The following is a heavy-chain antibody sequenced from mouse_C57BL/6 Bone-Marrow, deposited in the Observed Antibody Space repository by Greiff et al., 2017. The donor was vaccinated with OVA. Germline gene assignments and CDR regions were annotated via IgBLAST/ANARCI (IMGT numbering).Heavy chain of an antibody. CDR1: GYTFTDYY. V-gene: IGHV1-77*01. Sequence: QVQLKESGAELVKPGASVKISCKASGYTFTDYYINWVKQRPGQGLEWIGKIGPGSGSTYYNEKFKGKATLTADKSSSTAYMQLSSLTSEDSAVYFCARVITTVVATRNYYAMDYWGQGTSVTVSS. J-gene: IGHJ4*01. CDR3: ARVITTVVATRNYYAMDY. CDR2: IGPGSGST. D-gene: IGHD1-1*01.